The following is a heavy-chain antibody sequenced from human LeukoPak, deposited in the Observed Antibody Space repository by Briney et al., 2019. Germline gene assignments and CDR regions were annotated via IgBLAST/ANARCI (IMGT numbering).Heavy chain of an antibody. V-gene: IGHV1-18*01. Sequence: GASVKVSCKASGYTFTSYGISWVRQAPGQGLEWMGWISAYNGNTNYAQKLQGRVTMTTDTSTSTAYMELRSLRSDDTAVYYCARDRYCSGGSCSLDAFDIWGQGTMVTVSS. CDR2: ISAYNGNT. CDR1: GYTFTSYG. D-gene: IGHD2-15*01. J-gene: IGHJ3*02. CDR3: ARDRYCSGGSCSLDAFDI.